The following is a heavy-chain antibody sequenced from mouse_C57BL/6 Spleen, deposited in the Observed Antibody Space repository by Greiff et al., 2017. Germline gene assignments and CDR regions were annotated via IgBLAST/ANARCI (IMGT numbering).Heavy chain of an antibody. CDR1: GFTFSDYG. V-gene: IGHV5-17*01. J-gene: IGHJ2*01. D-gene: IGHD2-3*01. CDR2: ISSGISTI. Sequence: VKLVESGGGLVKPGGSLKLSCAASGFTFSDYGMHWVRQAPEKGLEWVAYISSGISTIYYADTVKGRFTISRDNAKNTLFLQMTSLRSEDTAMYYCARWYDYFDYWGQGTTLTVSS. CDR3: ARWYDYFDY.